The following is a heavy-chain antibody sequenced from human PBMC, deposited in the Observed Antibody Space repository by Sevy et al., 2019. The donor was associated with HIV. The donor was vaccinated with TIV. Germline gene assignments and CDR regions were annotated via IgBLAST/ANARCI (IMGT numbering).Heavy chain of an antibody. J-gene: IGHJ3*01. CDR3: ARGAYDV. CDR1: GFTFGDYY. V-gene: IGHV3-11*06. Sequence: RGSLRLSCVGSGFTFGDYYISWIRQAPGKGLECVAYISSRSSFTNYTDSVSGRFTISRDNAKNEVFLQMNSLRAEDTGVYYCARGAYDVWGQGTTVTVSS. CDR2: ISSRSSFT.